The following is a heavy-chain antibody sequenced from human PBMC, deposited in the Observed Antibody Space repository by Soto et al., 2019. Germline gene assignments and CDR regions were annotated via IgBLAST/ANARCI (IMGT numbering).Heavy chain of an antibody. J-gene: IGHJ6*02. D-gene: IGHD3-3*01. CDR2: IIPIFGTA. Sequence: SVKVSCKASGGTFSSYAISWVRQAPGQGLEWMGGIIPIFGTANYAQKFQGRVTITGDESTSTAYMELSSLRSEDTAVYYCAADKGQDVYYTYYYYYGMDGWGQGTTVTVSS. CDR3: AADKGQDVYYTYYYYYGMDG. V-gene: IGHV1-69*13. CDR1: GGTFSSYA.